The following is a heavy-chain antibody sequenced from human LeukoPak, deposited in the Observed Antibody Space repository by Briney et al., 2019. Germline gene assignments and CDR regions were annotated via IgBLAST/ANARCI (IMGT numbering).Heavy chain of an antibody. V-gene: IGHV3-7*01. CDR1: GFTFSSYW. CDR2: IKQDGSEK. CDR3: ARDGGSSWYARHTEEPN. Sequence: PGGSLRLSCAASGFTFSSYWMSWVRQAPGKGLEWVANIKQDGSEKYYVDSVKGRFTISRDNAKNSLYLQMNSLRAEDTAVYYCARDGGSSWYARHTEEPNWGQGTLVTVSS. D-gene: IGHD6-13*01. J-gene: IGHJ4*02.